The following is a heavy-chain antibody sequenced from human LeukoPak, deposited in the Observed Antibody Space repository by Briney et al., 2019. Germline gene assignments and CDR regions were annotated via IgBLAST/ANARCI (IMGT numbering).Heavy chain of an antibody. CDR1: GFTFSSYG. J-gene: IGHJ3*02. V-gene: IGHV3-23*01. D-gene: IGHD1-26*01. CDR2: ISGSGGSI. CDR3: ARELRDAFDI. Sequence: PGGTLRLSCAASGFTFSSYGMSWVRQAPGKGLEWVSAISGSGGSIYYADSVKGRFTISRDNAKNSLYLQMNSLRAEDTAVYYCARELRDAFDIWGQGTVVTVSS.